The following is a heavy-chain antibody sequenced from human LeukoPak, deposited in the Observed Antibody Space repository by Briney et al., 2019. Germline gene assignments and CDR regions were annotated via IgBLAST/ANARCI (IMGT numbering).Heavy chain of an antibody. J-gene: IGHJ4*02. CDR3: ARNLAMTGDFDN. CDR1: GYTFTSYD. CDR2: MNPNNGRT. D-gene: IGHD2-2*01. V-gene: IGHV1-8*01. Sequence: ASVKVSCKTSGYTFTSYDINWVRQATGQGLEWLGWMNPNNGRTGYAQTFQGRVTMTRDTSISTAYMELRSLRSEDTAVYYCARNLAMTGDFDNWGQGTLVTVSS.